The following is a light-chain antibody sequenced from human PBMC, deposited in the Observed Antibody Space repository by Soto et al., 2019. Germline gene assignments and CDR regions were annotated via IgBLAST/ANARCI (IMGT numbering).Light chain of an antibody. CDR1: QSVSSY. J-gene: IGKJ1*01. Sequence: EIVMTQSPATLSLSPGERATLSCRASQSVSSYLAWYQQKPGQPPRLLIFDASNRAPGIPARFSATGSGTDFTLTINSLQSEDFGVYFCQQYDQWWTFGQGTKVDIK. CDR2: DAS. CDR3: QQYDQWWT. V-gene: IGKV3D-15*01.